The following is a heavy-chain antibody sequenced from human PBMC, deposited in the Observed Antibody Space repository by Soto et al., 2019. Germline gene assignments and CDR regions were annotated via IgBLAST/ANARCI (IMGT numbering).Heavy chain of an antibody. CDR2: IYSSGNT. Sequence: PXGTLYLTFAVSGDSITTTNWWTCVRQSPGKGLEWIGEIYSSGNTNYNPSLMSRVTMSVDESTNQFSLKLTSLTIADTAVYFCARAPGVVVGTSIVSSFFDSWGQGTLVTV. V-gene: IGHV4-4*01. CDR1: GDSITTTNW. CDR3: ARAPGVVVGTSIVSSFFDS. D-gene: IGHD2-21*02. J-gene: IGHJ5*01.